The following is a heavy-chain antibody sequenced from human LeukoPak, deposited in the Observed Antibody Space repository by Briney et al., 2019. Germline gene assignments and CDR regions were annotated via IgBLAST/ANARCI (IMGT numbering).Heavy chain of an antibody. D-gene: IGHD3-3*01. V-gene: IGHV4-31*03. CDR2: IYYSGST. CDR3: ARVMSYDFWSGYFNWFDP. Sequence: SETLSLTCTVSGGSISSSSYYWGWIRQHPGKGLEWIGYIYYSGSTYYNPSLKSRVTISVDTSKNQFSLKLSSVTAADTAVYYCARVMSYDFWSGYFNWFDPWGQGTLVTVSS. J-gene: IGHJ5*02. CDR1: GGSISSSSYY.